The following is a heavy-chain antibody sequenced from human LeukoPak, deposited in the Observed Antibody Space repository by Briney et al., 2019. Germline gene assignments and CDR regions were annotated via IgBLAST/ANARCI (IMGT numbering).Heavy chain of an antibody. V-gene: IGHV4-39*07. J-gene: IGHJ5*02. D-gene: IGHD3-3*01. CDR3: ARVGGFLEWLYSSWFDP. Sequence: SETLSLTCTVSGGSISSSSYYWGWIRQPPGKGLEWIGEINHSGSTNYNPSLKSRVTISVDTSKNQFSLKLSSVTAADTAVYYCARVGGFLEWLYSSWFDPWGQGTLVTVSS. CDR2: INHSGST. CDR1: GGSISSSSYY.